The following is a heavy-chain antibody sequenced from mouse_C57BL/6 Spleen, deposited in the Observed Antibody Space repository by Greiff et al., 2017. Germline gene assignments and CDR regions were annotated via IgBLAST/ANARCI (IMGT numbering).Heavy chain of an antibody. Sequence: QVQLQQSGPELVKPGASVKISCKASGYAFSSSWMNWVKQRPGKGLEWIGRIYPGDGDTNYNGKFTGKATLTADKSSSTAYMQLSSLTSEDSAVYFCARIGDYFDYWGQGTTLTVSS. CDR1: GYAFSSSW. CDR3: ARIGDYFDY. CDR2: IYPGDGDT. J-gene: IGHJ2*01. V-gene: IGHV1-82*01. D-gene: IGHD2-14*01.